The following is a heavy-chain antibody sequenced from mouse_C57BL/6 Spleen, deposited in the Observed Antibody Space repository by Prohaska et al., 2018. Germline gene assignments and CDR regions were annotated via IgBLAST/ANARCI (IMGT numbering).Heavy chain of an antibody. D-gene: IGHD2-4*01. CDR2: IDPEDGET. CDR3: ARSGDYDWFAY. Sequence: EVQLQQSGAELVKPGASVKLSCTASGFNIKDYYMHWVKQRPEQGLEWIGRIDPEDGETKDAPKFQGKATITADTSSNTAYLQLSSLTSEDTAVYYCARSGDYDWFAYWGQGTLVTVSA. CDR1: GFNIKDYY. V-gene: IGHV14-2*01. J-gene: IGHJ3*01.